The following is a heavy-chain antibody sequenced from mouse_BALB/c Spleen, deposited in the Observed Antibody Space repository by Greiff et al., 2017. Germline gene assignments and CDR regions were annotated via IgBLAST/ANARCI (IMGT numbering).Heavy chain of an antibody. J-gene: IGHJ3*01. V-gene: IGHV1-14*01. CDR2: INPYNDGT. D-gene: IGHD1-1*02. CDR3: ARYGGSTPFAY. Sequence: VQLKESGPELVKPGASVKMSCKASGYTFTSYVMHWVKQKPGQGLEWIGYINPYNDGTKYNEKFKGKATLTSDKSSSTAYMELSSLTSEDSAVYYCARYGGSTPFAYWGQGTLVTVSA. CDR1: GYTFTSYV.